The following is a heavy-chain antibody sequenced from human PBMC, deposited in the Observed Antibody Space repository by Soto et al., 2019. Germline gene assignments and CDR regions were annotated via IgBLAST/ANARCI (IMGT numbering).Heavy chain of an antibody. CDR3: ARGIVVVPAAYFDY. V-gene: IGHV4-30-2*01. CDR2: IYHSGST. D-gene: IGHD2-2*01. CDR1: GDAISSGGYS. Sequence: QLHLQESGSGLVKPSQTLSLTCAVSGDAISSGGYSWTWIRQPAGKGLEWIGCIYHSGSTYYNPSLKSRVTISVDRSKSQFSLKLSSVTAADTAVYYCARGIVVVPAAYFDYWGQGTLVTVTS. J-gene: IGHJ4*02.